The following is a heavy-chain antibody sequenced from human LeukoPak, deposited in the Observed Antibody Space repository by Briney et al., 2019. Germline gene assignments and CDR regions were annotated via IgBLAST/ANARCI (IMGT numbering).Heavy chain of an antibody. CDR3: ARDRSSYAKGHYDY. V-gene: IGHV4-59*12. Sequence: ASETLSLTCTVSGGSISSYYWSWIRQPPGKGLEWIGYIYSSGSASYNPSLKSRVSIVLDTSKNQFSLKVTSVTAADTAVYYCARDRSSYAKGHYDYWGQGTLVTVSS. CDR1: GGSISSYY. J-gene: IGHJ4*01. D-gene: IGHD6-6*01. CDR2: IYSSGSA.